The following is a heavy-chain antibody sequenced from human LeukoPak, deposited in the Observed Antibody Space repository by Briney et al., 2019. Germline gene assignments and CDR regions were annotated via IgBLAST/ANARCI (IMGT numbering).Heavy chain of an antibody. CDR2: ISGSGDNT. J-gene: IGHJ4*02. Sequence: GGSLRLSCAASGFSFDLYAMNWVRQAPGKGLEWVSAISGSGDNTYYADSVKGRFTISRDNAKNSLYLQMNSLRAEDTAVYYCARDSRGDGYHYWGQGTLVTVSS. CDR3: ARDSRGDGYHY. CDR1: GFSFDLYA. V-gene: IGHV3-23*01. D-gene: IGHD5-24*01.